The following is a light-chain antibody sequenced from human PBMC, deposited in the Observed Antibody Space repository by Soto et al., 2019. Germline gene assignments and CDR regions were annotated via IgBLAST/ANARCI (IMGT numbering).Light chain of an antibody. CDR3: QQYGRPPS. CDR1: QSVSSNS. V-gene: IGKV3-20*01. CDR2: GAS. Sequence: EIVFTQSPGTLSLSPGERATLSCRASQSVSSNSLAWYQQKPGQAPRLVISGASSRATGVPDRFSGSGSGTEFILTISRLEPEDFAVYYCQQYGRPPSFGGGTKVEIK. J-gene: IGKJ4*01.